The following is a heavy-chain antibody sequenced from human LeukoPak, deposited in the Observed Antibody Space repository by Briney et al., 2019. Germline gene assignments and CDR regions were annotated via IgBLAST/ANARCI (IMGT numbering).Heavy chain of an antibody. CDR3: ARAPGSVSP. V-gene: IGHV1-2*02. CDR2: INPNSGGT. J-gene: IGHJ5*02. Sequence: GASVKVSCKASGYTFTGYYIHWVRQAPGQGLGWMGWINPNSGGTNYAQKFQGRVTMTRDTSISTAYMELNWLTSDDTAVYYCARAPGSVSPWGQGTLVTVSS. CDR1: GYTFTGYY. D-gene: IGHD1-26*01.